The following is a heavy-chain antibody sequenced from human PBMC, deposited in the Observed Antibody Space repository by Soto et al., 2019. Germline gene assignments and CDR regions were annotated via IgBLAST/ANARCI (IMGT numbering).Heavy chain of an antibody. CDR2: ISSSSSYI. Sequence: EVQLVESGGGLVKPGGSLRLSCAASGFTFSSYSMNWVRQAPGKGLEWVSSISSSSSYIYYADSVKGRFTISRDNAKNSLYVKMDSGRAADTVVFYCARVLGGRGMITFGGVIFNPRDVW. D-gene: IGHD3-16*02. CDR3: ARVLGGRGMITFGGVIFNPRDV. CDR1: GFTFSSYS. V-gene: IGHV3-21*01. J-gene: IGHJ6*01.